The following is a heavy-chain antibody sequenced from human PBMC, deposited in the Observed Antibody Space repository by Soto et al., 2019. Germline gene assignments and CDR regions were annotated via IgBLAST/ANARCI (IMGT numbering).Heavy chain of an antibody. Sequence: ASVKVSCKASGGTFSSYAISWVRQAPGQGLEWMGGIIPIFGTANYAQKFQGRVTITADESTSTAYMELSSLRSEDTAVYYCARSIVVVAPSESDYYYYGMDVWGQGTTVTVSS. J-gene: IGHJ6*02. V-gene: IGHV1-69*13. D-gene: IGHD2-2*01. CDR3: ARSIVVVAPSESDYYYYGMDV. CDR2: IIPIFGTA. CDR1: GGTFSSYA.